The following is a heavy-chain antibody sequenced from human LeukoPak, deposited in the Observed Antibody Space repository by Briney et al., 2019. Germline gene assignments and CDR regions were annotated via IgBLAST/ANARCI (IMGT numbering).Heavy chain of an antibody. CDR2: INNDGSST. J-gene: IGHJ4*02. CDR1: GFTFSSHW. V-gene: IGHV3-74*01. Sequence: GGSLRLSCAASGFTFSSHWMYWVPQAPRKRLVWVSRINNDGSSTSYADFVKGRFTISRDNAKNTLYLQMNSLRAEDTAVYYCARLLGSTTSVDYWGQGTPVTVSS. D-gene: IGHD2/OR15-2a*01. CDR3: ARLLGSTTSVDY.